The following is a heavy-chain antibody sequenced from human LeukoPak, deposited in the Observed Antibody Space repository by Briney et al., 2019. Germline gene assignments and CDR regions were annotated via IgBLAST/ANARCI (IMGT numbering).Heavy chain of an antibody. D-gene: IGHD5-18*01. Sequence: GSLRLSCAASGFTVSNNYMTWIRQPPGKGLEWIGSIYYSGSTYYNPSLKSRVTISVDTSKNQFSLKLSSVTAADTAVYYCASGYSYGPIDYWGQGTLVTVSS. CDR1: GFTVSNNY. V-gene: IGHV4-39*07. CDR3: ASGYSYGPIDY. CDR2: IYYSGST. J-gene: IGHJ4*02.